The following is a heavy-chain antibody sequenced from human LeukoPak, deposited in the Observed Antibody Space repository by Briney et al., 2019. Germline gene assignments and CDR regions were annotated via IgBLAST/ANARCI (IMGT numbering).Heavy chain of an antibody. V-gene: IGHV4-34*01. CDR3: ARRSSKRFNWYFDL. D-gene: IGHD5-24*01. CDR1: GGSLSGYY. Sequence: SETLSLTCAVYGGSLSGYYWSWIRKSPGKGLEWIGEINHSGSTNYNPSLKSRVTISVDTSKNQFSLKLSSVTAADTAVYYCARRSSKRFNWYFDLWGRGTLVTVSS. J-gene: IGHJ2*01. CDR2: INHSGST.